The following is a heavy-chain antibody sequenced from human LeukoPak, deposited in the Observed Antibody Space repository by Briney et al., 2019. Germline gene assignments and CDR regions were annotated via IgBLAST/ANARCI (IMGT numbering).Heavy chain of an antibody. J-gene: IGHJ4*02. CDR1: GYTSTGYY. CDR3: ASPGGYYYDSSGYSH. CDR2: INPNSGGT. D-gene: IGHD3-22*01. Sequence: GASVKVSCKASGYTSTGYYMHWVRQAPGQGLEWMGRINPNSGGTNYAQKFQGRVTMTRDTSISTAYMELSRLRSDDTAVYYCASPGGYYYDSSGYSHWGQGTLVTVSS. V-gene: IGHV1-2*06.